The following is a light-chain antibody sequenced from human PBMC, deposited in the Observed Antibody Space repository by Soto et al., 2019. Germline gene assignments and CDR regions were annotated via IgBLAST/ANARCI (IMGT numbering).Light chain of an antibody. J-gene: IGLJ1*01. CDR1: SSDVGSYNL. CDR2: EVS. Sequence: QSALTQPASVSGSPGQSITISCTGTSSDVGSYNLVSWYQQHPGKAPKLMISEVSKRPSGVSNRFSVSKSGNTASLRISGLQAEDEADYYCCSYAGSSTYFFGTGTKVTVL. CDR3: CSYAGSSTYF. V-gene: IGLV2-23*02.